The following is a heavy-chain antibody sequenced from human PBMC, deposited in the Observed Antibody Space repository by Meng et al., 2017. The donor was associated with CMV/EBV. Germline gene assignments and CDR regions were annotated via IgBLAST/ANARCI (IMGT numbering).Heavy chain of an antibody. V-gene: IGHV3-21*01. CDR1: GFTFSSYE. CDR2: ISSSSSYI. D-gene: IGHD3-3*01. CDR3: ARDLGYDFWSGYYIPKVPHPFDY. Sequence: GESLKISCAASGFTFSSYEMNWVRQAPGKGLEWVSSISSSSSYIYYADSVKGRFTISRDNAKNSLYLQMNSLRAEDTAVYYCARDLGYDFWSGYYIPKVPHPFDYWGQGTLVTVSS. J-gene: IGHJ4*02.